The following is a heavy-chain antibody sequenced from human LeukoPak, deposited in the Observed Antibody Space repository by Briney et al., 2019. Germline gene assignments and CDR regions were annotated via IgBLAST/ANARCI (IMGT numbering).Heavy chain of an antibody. Sequence: GGSLRLSCAASGFTVSGNYMSWVRQAPGKGLEWVSIIYSDDSTYYADSVKGRFTISRDNSKNALYLQMNSVRAEDTAVYYCARGTTGTFDYWGQGTLVIVSS. CDR3: ARGTTGTFDY. D-gene: IGHD1-1*01. V-gene: IGHV3-66*01. J-gene: IGHJ4*02. CDR1: GFTVSGNY. CDR2: IYSDDST.